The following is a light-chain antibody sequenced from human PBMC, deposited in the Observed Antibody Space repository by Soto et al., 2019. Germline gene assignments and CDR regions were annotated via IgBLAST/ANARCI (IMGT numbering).Light chain of an antibody. J-gene: IGKJ3*01. CDR3: QQRSLGT. Sequence: EIALTPSPATLSLSPGARAISPCRASQSVNGYLAWYQQKPGQAPRLLIYDVSSRATGIPARFSGSGSGTDFTLTISGLEPEDVAVYYCQQRSLGTFGPGTKVDIK. CDR1: QSVNGY. CDR2: DVS. V-gene: IGKV3-11*01.